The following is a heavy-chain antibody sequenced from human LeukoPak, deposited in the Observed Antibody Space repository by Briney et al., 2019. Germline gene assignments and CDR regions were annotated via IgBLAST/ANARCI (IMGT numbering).Heavy chain of an antibody. Sequence: GGSLRLSCAASGFTFNIYGMHWVRQAPGKGLEWVAFIRYDGSNKYYADSVKGRFTISRDNSKNTLYLQMNSLRAEDTAVYYCTKDSKGSAQKKSPVWFDPWGQGTLVTVSS. CDR1: GFTFNIYG. J-gene: IGHJ5*02. CDR3: TKDSKGSAQKKSPVWFDP. CDR2: IRYDGSNK. D-gene: IGHD2-15*01. V-gene: IGHV3-30*02.